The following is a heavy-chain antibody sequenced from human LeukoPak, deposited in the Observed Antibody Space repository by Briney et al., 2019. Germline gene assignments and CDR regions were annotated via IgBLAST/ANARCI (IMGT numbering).Heavy chain of an antibody. Sequence: SETLSLTCAVYGGSFSGYYWSWIRQPPGKGLEWIGEINHSGSTNYNPSLKSRVTISVDTSKNQFSLKLSSVTAADTAVYYRARGRGLVTPYYFDYWGQGTLVTVSS. D-gene: IGHD3/OR15-3a*01. J-gene: IGHJ4*02. CDR1: GGSFSGYY. V-gene: IGHV4-34*01. CDR2: INHSGST. CDR3: ARGRGLVTPYYFDY.